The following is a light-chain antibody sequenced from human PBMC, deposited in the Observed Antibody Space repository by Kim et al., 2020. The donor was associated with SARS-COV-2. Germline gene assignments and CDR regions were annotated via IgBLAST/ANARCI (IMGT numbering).Light chain of an antibody. CDR1: KLGDKY. CDR2: QDS. V-gene: IGLV3-1*01. CDR3: QAWDSSKAV. Sequence: GSPGQTASITCSGDKLGDKYACWYQQKPGQSPVLVIYQDSKRPSGIPERFSGSNSGNTATLTISGTQAMDEADYYCQAWDSSKAVFGGGTKLTVL. J-gene: IGLJ2*01.